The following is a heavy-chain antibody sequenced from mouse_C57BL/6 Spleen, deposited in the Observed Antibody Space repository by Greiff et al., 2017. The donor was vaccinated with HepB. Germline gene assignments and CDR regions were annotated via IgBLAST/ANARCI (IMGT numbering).Heavy chain of an antibody. V-gene: IGHV1-80*01. D-gene: IGHD2-12*01. CDR3: ARSEEYDVDSYYFDY. CDR2: IYPGDGDT. CDR1: GYAFSSYW. J-gene: IGHJ2*01. Sequence: QVQLQQSGAELVKPGASVKISCKASGYAFSSYWMNWVKQRPGKGLEWIGQIYPGDGDTNYNGKFKGKATLTADKSSSTAYMQLSSLTSEDSAVYFCARSEEYDVDSYYFDYWGQGTTLTVSS.